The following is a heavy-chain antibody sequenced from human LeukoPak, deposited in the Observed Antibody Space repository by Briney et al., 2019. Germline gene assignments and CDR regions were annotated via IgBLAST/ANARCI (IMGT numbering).Heavy chain of an antibody. Sequence: PGGSLRLSCAASGFTFSSYWMTWVRQAPGKGLEWVANIKHNGDELNYVDSVEDRFTISRDNAKNSLYLHMTSLRAEDTAVYYCARALDPKAAAATLTDYWGQGTLVTVSS. J-gene: IGHJ4*02. D-gene: IGHD6-13*01. CDR2: IKHNGDEL. V-gene: IGHV3-7*01. CDR3: ARALDPKAAAATLTDY. CDR1: GFTFSSYW.